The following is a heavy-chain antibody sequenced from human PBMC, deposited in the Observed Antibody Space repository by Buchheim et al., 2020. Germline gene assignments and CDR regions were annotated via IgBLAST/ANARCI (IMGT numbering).Heavy chain of an antibody. Sequence: QVQLVQSGAEVKKPGSSVKVSCKASGGTFSSYAISWVRQAPGQGLEWMGRIIPILGIANYAQKFQGSVPITADKSTSTAYMELSSLRSEDTAVYYCARDKVPTVTTYYYYYGIDVWGQGTT. CDR1: GGTFSSYA. V-gene: IGHV1-69*04. D-gene: IGHD4-11*01. CDR2: IIPILGIA. J-gene: IGHJ6*02. CDR3: ARDKVPTVTTYYYYYGIDV.